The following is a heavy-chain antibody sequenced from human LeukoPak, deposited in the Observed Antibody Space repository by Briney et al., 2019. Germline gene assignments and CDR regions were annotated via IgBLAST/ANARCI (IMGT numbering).Heavy chain of an antibody. CDR3: ARVRGCSSTSCLYYYYHYMDV. CDR2: INHSGST. Sequence: SETLSLTCAVYGGSFSGYYWSWIRQPPGKGLEWIGEINHSGSTNYNPSLKSRVTISVDTSKNQFSLKLSSVTAADTAVYYCARVRGCSSTSCLYYYYHYMDVWGKGTTVTVSS. D-gene: IGHD2-2*01. V-gene: IGHV4-34*01. CDR1: GGSFSGYY. J-gene: IGHJ6*03.